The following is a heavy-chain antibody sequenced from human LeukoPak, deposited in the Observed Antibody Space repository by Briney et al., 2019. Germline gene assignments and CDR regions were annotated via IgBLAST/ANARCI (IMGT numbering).Heavy chain of an antibody. D-gene: IGHD3-3*01. CDR2: ISGSGGAT. Sequence: PGGSLRLSCAASGFTFSSYAMSWVRQTPGKGLEWVSAISGSGGATYYADSVKGRFTNSRDNSKNTLCLQMNSLRAEDTAVYYCARRQDFWSAYCHPDFDYWGQGTLVTVSS. V-gene: IGHV3-23*01. J-gene: IGHJ4*02. CDR1: GFTFSSYA. CDR3: ARRQDFWSAYCHPDFDY.